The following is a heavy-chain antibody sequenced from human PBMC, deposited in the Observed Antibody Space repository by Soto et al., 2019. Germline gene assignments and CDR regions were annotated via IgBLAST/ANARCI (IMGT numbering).Heavy chain of an antibody. CDR3: AREIAYYDSSGSLDY. V-gene: IGHV1-46*01. J-gene: IGHJ4*02. CDR2: INPSGGST. D-gene: IGHD3-22*01. CDR1: GYTFTSYY. Sequence: ASVKVSCKASGYTFTSYYMHWVRQAPGQGLEWMGIINPSGGSTGYAQKFQGRVTMTRDTSTSTVYMEMSSLRSEDAAVYYCAREIAYYDSSGSLDYWGQGTLVTLSA.